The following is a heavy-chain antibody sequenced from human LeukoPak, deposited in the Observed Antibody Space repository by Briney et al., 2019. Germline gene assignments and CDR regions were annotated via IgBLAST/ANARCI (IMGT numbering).Heavy chain of an antibody. CDR1: GFTFSSYA. CDR3: ARGRSGKFDP. CDR2: VTGSGGST. D-gene: IGHD3-10*01. V-gene: IGHV3-23*01. Sequence: GGSLRLSCAASGFTFSSYALSWVRQAPGKGLLWVSAVTGSGGSTYYADSVKGRFTISRDNSKNTLYLQMNSLRAEDTAVYYCARGRSGKFDPWGQGTLVTVSS. J-gene: IGHJ5*02.